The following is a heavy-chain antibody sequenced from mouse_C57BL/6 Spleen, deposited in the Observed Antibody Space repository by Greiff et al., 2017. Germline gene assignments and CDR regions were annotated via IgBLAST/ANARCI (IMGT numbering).Heavy chain of an antibody. V-gene: IGHV3-6*01. Sequence: EVQLQQSGPGLVKPSQSLSLTCSVTGYSITSGYYWNWIRQFPGNKLEWMGYISYDGSNNYNPSLKNRISITRDTSKNQFFLKLNSVTTEDTATYYCARGGTTVVGGVYAMDYWGQGTSVTVSS. CDR1: GYSITSGYY. CDR3: ARGGTTVVGGVYAMDY. J-gene: IGHJ4*01. CDR2: ISYDGSN. D-gene: IGHD1-1*01.